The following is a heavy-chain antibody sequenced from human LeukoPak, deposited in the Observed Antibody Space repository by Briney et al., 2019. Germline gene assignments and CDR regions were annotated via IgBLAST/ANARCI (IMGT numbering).Heavy chain of an antibody. CDR1: RSTFTRYW. J-gene: IGHJ4*02. Sequence: SRTLARAPARSTFTRYWMSWVRQAPGKGLEWVANVKQDGDEENYVDSVRGRFTISRDNAENSVFLQMDSLRPEDTGMYYCARGPGMTDYWGQGTLVTVYS. D-gene: IGHD3-10*01. V-gene: IGHV3-7*01. CDR3: ARGPGMTDY. CDR2: VKQDGDEE.